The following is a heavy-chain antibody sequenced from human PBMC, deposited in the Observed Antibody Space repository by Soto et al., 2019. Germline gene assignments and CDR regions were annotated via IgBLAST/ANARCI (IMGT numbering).Heavy chain of an antibody. CDR1: GYTFTSYY. Sequence: QVQLVQSGAEVKKHGASVKVSCKASGYTFTSYYMHWVRRAPGQGLEWMGIINPSGGSTSYAQKLQRRVTMTRDTATSTVYMELSSLRSEDTAVYYCARDVAYYGSGSYYFDYWGQGTLVTVSS. V-gene: IGHV1-46*03. CDR2: INPSGGST. J-gene: IGHJ4*02. CDR3: ARDVAYYGSGSYYFDY. D-gene: IGHD3-10*01.